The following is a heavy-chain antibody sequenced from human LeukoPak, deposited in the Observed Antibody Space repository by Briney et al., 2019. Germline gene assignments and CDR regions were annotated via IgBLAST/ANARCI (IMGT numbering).Heavy chain of an antibody. CDR2: IGNGGSI. D-gene: IGHD5-18*01. V-gene: IGHV3-64*01. CDR3: ARDFRYGSGFDY. CDR1: GFAFSSYA. Sequence: GGSLRLSCVASGFAFSSYALHWVRQAPGKGLQYVSGIGNGGSIDYANSVKGRFTISGDNSKNTLYLQMGSLRPEDMAVYYCARDFRYGSGFDYWGQGTLVTVSS. J-gene: IGHJ4*02.